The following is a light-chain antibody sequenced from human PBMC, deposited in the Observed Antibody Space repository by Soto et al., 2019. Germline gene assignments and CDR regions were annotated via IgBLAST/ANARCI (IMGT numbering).Light chain of an antibody. V-gene: IGKV1-6*01. Sequence: AIQMTQSPSSLSASVGDRVTITCRASQDIRYGLSWYQQKPGKAPKLLIYAASSLQRGVPSRFSGSGSGTDFTLTICSLQPEDFATYSCLQHSSYPWTFGQGTKVDIK. CDR2: AAS. CDR1: QDIRYG. CDR3: LQHSSYPWT. J-gene: IGKJ1*01.